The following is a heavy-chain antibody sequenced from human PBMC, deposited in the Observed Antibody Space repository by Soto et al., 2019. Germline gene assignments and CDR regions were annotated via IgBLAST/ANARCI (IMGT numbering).Heavy chain of an antibody. CDR3: AREGLDTAGFFDI. Sequence: GGSLRLSCVASGFSFSRYWMHWVRQAPGKGLEWVSRIKSDGTSTGYADSVKGRFTISRDNAKNTLYLQMDNLRAEDTAVYYCAREGLDTAGFFDIWGQGTMVTVSS. J-gene: IGHJ3*02. CDR2: IKSDGTST. V-gene: IGHV3-74*01. CDR1: GFSFSRYW. D-gene: IGHD6-13*01.